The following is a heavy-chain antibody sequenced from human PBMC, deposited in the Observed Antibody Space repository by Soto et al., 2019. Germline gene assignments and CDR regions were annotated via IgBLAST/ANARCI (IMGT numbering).Heavy chain of an antibody. J-gene: IGHJ2*01. CDR1: GFTFSSYA. CDR2: ISGSGGST. CDR3: AKDPGDGYWYFDL. V-gene: IGHV3-23*01. Sequence: EVQLLESGGGLVQPGGSLRLSCAASGFTFSSYAMSWVRQAPGKGLEWVSVISGSGGSTYYADSVKGRFTISRDNSKNTLYLQMNSLRAEDTAVYYCAKDPGDGYWYFDLWGRGTLVTVSS. D-gene: IGHD4-17*01.